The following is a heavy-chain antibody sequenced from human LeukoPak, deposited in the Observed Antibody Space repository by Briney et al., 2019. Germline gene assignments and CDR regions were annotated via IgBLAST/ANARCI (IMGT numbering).Heavy chain of an antibody. V-gene: IGHV4-39*07. J-gene: IGHJ4*02. CDR2: IYTSGST. CDR1: GGSISSSSYY. CDR3: VRDIYDDNN. Sequence: SETLSLTCTVSGGSISSSSYYWGWIRQPPGKGLEWIGRIYTSGSTNYNPSLKSRVTISVDTSKNQFSLKLSSVTAADTAVYYCVRDIYDDNNWGQGTLVTVSS. D-gene: IGHD3-16*01.